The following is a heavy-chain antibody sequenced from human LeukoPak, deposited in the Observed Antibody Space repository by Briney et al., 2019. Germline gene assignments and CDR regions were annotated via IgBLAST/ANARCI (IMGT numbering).Heavy chain of an antibody. D-gene: IGHD2-8*01. CDR3: ACDGVGLDI. V-gene: IGHV3-20*04. J-gene: IGHJ3*02. Sequence: GGSLRLSCAASGFTFEDYDMSWVRQAPGKGLEWVSGIKWNGGSTGYADSVKGRFTISRDNAQTSVYLQMNSLRAEDTAFYYCACDGVGLDIWGQGTMVSVSS. CDR2: IKWNGGST. CDR1: GFTFEDYD.